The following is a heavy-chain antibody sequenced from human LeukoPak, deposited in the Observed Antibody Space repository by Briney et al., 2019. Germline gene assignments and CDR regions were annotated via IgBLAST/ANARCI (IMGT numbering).Heavy chain of an antibody. V-gene: IGHV3-74*01. CDR2: INSDGFSI. CDR3: AGFYGGSVFDS. J-gene: IGHJ3*02. CDR1: GFTFSAYW. Sequence: PGGSLRLSCAASGFTFSAYWMHWVRQAPGKGLVWVSRINSDGFSITYADSVKGRFTISRDNAKNTLYLHMNSLRGEDTAVYYCAGFYGGSVFDSWGQGKRVTVST. D-gene: IGHD3-16*01.